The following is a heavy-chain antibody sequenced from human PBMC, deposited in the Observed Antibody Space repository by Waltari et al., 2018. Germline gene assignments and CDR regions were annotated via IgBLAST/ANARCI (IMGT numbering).Heavy chain of an antibody. CDR1: GGSISSHY. D-gene: IGHD1-26*01. CDR2: IYYSGST. J-gene: IGHJ6*03. V-gene: IGHV4-59*11. Sequence: QVQLQESGPGLVKPSETLSLTCTVSGGSISSHYWSWIRQPPGKGLEWIGYIYYSGSTNYNPSLKSRVTISVDTSKNQFSLKLSSVTTADTAVYYCARIFFNYTGWEYSYYYYYMDVWGKGTTVTVSS. CDR3: ARIFFNYTGWEYSYYYYYMDV.